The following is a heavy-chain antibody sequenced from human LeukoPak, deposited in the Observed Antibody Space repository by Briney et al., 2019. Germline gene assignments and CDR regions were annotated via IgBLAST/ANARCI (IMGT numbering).Heavy chain of an antibody. D-gene: IGHD6-19*01. CDR1: GFTVSSNY. CDR2: IYTSGGT. V-gene: IGHV3-53*01. Sequence: GGSLRLSCAASGFTVSSNYMSWVRQAPGKGLEWVSIIYTSGGTYYADSVKGRFTISRDNSKNTLYLQMNSLRAEDTAIYYCARGRGSGWYFDYWGQGTLATVSS. CDR3: ARGRGSGWYFDY. J-gene: IGHJ4*02.